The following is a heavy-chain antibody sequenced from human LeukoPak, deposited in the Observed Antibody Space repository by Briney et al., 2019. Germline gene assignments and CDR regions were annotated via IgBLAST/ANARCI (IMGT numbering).Heavy chain of an antibody. CDR2: INHSGST. CDR3: ARTVPASALDY. J-gene: IGHJ4*02. Sequence: LETLSLTCAVYGGSFSGYYWSWSRQPPGKGLEWIGEINHSGSTHYNPSLKSRVTISVDTSKNQFSLKLSSVTAADTAVYYCARTVPASALDYWGQGTLVTVSS. CDR1: GGSFSGYY. V-gene: IGHV4-34*01.